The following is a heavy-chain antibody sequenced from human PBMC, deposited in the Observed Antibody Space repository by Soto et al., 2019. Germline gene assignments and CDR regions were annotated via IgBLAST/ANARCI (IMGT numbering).Heavy chain of an antibody. D-gene: IGHD6-13*01. CDR3: ARLSVAAAGTLYWFDP. Sequence: SETLSLTCAVSSGSISSSNWWSWVRQPPGKGLEWIGEIYHSGSTNYNPSLKSRVTISVDKSKNQFSLKLSSVTAADTAVYYCARLSVAAAGTLYWFDPWGQGTLVTVSS. CDR1: SGSISSSNW. J-gene: IGHJ5*02. CDR2: IYHSGST. V-gene: IGHV4-4*02.